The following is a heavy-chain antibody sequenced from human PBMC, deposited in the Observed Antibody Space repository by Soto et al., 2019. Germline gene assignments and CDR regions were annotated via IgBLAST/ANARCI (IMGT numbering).Heavy chain of an antibody. CDR1: GGSISSSSYY. CDR3: ARIVTYYFDY. V-gene: IGHV4-39*01. Sequence: SETLSLTCTVSGGSISSSSYYWGWIRQPPGKGLEWIGSIYYSGSTYYNPSLKSRVTISVDTSKNQFSLRLSSVTAADTAVYYCARIVTYYFDYWGQGTLVTVSS. D-gene: IGHD1-26*01. CDR2: IYYSGST. J-gene: IGHJ4*02.